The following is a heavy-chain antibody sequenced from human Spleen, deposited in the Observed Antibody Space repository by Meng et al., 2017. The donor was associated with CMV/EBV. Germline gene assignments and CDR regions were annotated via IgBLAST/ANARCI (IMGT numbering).Heavy chain of an antibody. CDR3: ARGRVELVDY. CDR1: GYTFTSYD. V-gene: IGHV1-8*03. J-gene: IGHJ4*02. Sequence: KVSCKASGYTFTSYDINWVRQATGQGLEWMGWMNPNSGNTGYAQKFQGRVTITRNASISTAYMELSSLRSEDTAVYYCARGRVELVDYWGQGTLVTVSS. CDR2: MNPNSGNT. D-gene: IGHD6-13*01.